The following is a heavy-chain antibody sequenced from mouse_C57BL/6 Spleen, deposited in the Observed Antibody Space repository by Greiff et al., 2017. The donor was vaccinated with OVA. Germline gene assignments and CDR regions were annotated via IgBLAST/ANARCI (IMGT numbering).Heavy chain of an antibody. Sequence: VQLQQSGPELVKPGASVKIPCKASGYTFTDYNMDWVKQSHGKSLEWIGDINPNNGGTIYNQKFKGKATLTVDKSSSTAYMELRSLTSEDTAVYYCARGSYYGSYFDDWGQGTTLTVSS. CDR1: GYTFTDYN. J-gene: IGHJ2*01. V-gene: IGHV1-18*01. CDR2: INPNNGGT. D-gene: IGHD1-1*01. CDR3: ARGSYYGSYFDD.